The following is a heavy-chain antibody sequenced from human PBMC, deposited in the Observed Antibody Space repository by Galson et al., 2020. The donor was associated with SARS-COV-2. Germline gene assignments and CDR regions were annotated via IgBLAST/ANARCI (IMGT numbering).Heavy chain of an antibody. CDR2: IHPNSGDT. J-gene: IGHJ3*01. CDR3: ATLEMATFPHAFDF. Sequence: GESLKISCKASGYTFTASYLYWVRQAPGQGLEWVGWIHPNSGDTSYPQKFQGRVTLTRDTSISTAYMELSSLGFDDTAIYYCATLEMATFPHAFDFWGQGTLVSVSS. D-gene: IGHD5-12*01. V-gene: IGHV1-2*02. CDR1: GYTFTASY.